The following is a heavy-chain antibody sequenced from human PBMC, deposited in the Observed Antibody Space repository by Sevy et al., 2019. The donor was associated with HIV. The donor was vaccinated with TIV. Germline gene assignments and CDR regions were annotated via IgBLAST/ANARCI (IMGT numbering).Heavy chain of an antibody. D-gene: IGHD3-10*01. J-gene: IGHJ6*02. CDR3: ARLDYYGSGSYYLGGQYYYYGMDV. V-gene: IGHV7-4-1*02. CDR2: INTNTGNP. Sequence: ASVKVSCKASGYTFTSYAMNWVRQAPGQGLEWMGWINTNTGNPTYAQGFTGRFVFSLDTSVSTAYLQISSLKAEDTAMYYCARLDYYGSGSYYLGGQYYYYGMDVWGQGTTVTVSS. CDR1: GYTFTSYA.